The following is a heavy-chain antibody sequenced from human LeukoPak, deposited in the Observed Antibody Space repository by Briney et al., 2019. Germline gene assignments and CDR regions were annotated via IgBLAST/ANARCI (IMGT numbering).Heavy chain of an antibody. Sequence: PSETLSLTCTVSGGSISSYYWSWMGQPPGKGRDGVGYIYYSGSTNYNPSLKRRVTISVDTSKNQFSLKLSSVTAADTAVYYCARGLLWFGEPSAFDYWGQGTLVTVSS. D-gene: IGHD3-10*01. CDR3: ARGLLWFGEPSAFDY. J-gene: IGHJ4*02. V-gene: IGHV4-59*01. CDR2: IYYSGST. CDR1: GGSISSYY.